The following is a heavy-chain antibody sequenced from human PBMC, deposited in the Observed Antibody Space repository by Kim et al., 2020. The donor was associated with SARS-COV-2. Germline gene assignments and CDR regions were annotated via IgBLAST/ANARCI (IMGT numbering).Heavy chain of an antibody. V-gene: IGHV4-61*01. CDR2: ISYSGTA. CDR3: ARDRLVVTSTPISVIGLRFDP. J-gene: IGHJ5*02. D-gene: IGHD2-15*01. Sequence: SETLSLTCTVSGDSVSSNSYFWSWIWQPPGKGLEWIGYISYSGTANYNPSLKSRVTISADTSKNQFSLKLTSVTAADSAVYYCARDRLVVTSTPISVIGLRFDPWGQGTLVTVSS. CDR1: GDSVSSNSYF.